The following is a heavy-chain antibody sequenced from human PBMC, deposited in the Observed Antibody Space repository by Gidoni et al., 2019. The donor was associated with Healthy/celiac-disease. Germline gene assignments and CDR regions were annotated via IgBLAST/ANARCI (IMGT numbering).Heavy chain of an antibody. CDR2: IWYDGSNK. Sequence: QVQLVESGGGVVQPGRSLRLSCAASGFTFSRYGLHWVGQAPGKGLEWVAVIWYDGSNKYYADSVKGRFTISRDNSKNTLYLQMNSLRAEDTAVYYCARGPYSSSWYLVPPNYYYYYGMDVWGQGTTVTVSS. V-gene: IGHV3-33*01. CDR3: ARGPYSSSWYLVPPNYYYYYGMDV. CDR1: GFTFSRYG. D-gene: IGHD6-13*01. J-gene: IGHJ6*02.